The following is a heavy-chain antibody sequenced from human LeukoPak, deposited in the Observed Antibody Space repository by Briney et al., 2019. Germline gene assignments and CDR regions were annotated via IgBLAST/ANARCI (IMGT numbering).Heavy chain of an antibody. CDR3: AKDPRVAAAGTFDWYFDL. J-gene: IGHJ2*01. V-gene: IGHV3-30*18. CDR1: GFTFSSYG. Sequence: GGSLRLSCAASGFTFSSYGMHWVRQAPGKGLEWVAVISYDGSNKYYADSVKGRFTISRDNSKNTLYLQMNSLRAEDTAVYYRAKDPRVAAAGTFDWYFDLWGRGTLVTVSS. D-gene: IGHD6-13*01. CDR2: ISYDGSNK.